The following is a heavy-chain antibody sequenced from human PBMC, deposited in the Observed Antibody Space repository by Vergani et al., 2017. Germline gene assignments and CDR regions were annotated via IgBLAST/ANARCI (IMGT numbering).Heavy chain of an antibody. J-gene: IGHJ4*02. V-gene: IGHV3-30*18. D-gene: IGHD3-10*01. CDR2: ISYDGSNK. Sequence: QVQLVESGGGVVQPGRSLRLSCAASGFTFRSYGMHWVRQAPGKGLEWVAVISYDGSNKYYADSVKGRFTISSDNSKNTLYLQMNSLRAEDTAVYYCAKDGYYYGSGSYYNVLWGQGTLVTVSS. CDR1: GFTFRSYG. CDR3: AKDGYYYGSGSYYNVL.